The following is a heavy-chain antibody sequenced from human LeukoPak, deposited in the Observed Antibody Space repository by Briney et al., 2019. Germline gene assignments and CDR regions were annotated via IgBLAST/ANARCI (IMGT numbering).Heavy chain of an antibody. Sequence: GGSLRLSCEASGFTFRSYAMSWVRQAPGTGLEWVSVITTGGDTYYADSVKGRFTISRDNSKNTLYLQLNSLRADDTAVYYCAKDGYSSSSDWDYFDYWGQGTLVTVSP. D-gene: IGHD6-6*01. CDR1: GFTFRSYA. J-gene: IGHJ4*02. CDR2: ITTGGDT. CDR3: AKDGYSSSSDWDYFDY. V-gene: IGHV3-23*01.